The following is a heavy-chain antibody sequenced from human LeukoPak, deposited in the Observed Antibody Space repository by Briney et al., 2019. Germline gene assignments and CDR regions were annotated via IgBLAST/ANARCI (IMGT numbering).Heavy chain of an antibody. Sequence: KTGESLKISCKGSGYSFTSYWIGWVRQVPGKGLEWMGIIYPGDSDTRYSPSFQGQVTISADKSISTAYLQWSSLKASDTAMYYCARADDFWSGYYTADYWGQGTLVTVSS. CDR3: ARADDFWSGYYTADY. CDR2: IYPGDSDT. V-gene: IGHV5-51*01. J-gene: IGHJ4*02. D-gene: IGHD3-3*01. CDR1: GYSFTSYW.